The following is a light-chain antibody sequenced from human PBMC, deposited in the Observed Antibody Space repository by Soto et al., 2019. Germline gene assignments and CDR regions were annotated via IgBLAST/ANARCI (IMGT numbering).Light chain of an antibody. CDR3: QQYTPWT. CDR2: GAS. CDR1: QSVSSSY. Sequence: EIVLTQSPGTLSLSPGERATLSCRASQSVSSSYLAWYQQKPGQAPRLLIYGASSRAPGIPDRFSGSGSRTDFTLTISRLEPEDFALYYCQQYTPWTFGQGTKVEIK. J-gene: IGKJ1*01. V-gene: IGKV3-20*01.